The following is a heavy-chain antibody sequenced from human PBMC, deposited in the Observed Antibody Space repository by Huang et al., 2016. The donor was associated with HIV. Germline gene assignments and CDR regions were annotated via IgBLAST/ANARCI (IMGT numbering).Heavy chain of an antibody. J-gene: IGHJ6*03. Sequence: DVQLVESGGGLAQPGGSLRLSCAASGFTFRSDWMYWVRQAPGKGLVWVARINSDGRRTTYADAVKGRFTISRDNAKNELYLQMNSLRAEDTAVYYCARQYQVLSGGYYYYSMDVWGTGTTVTVSS. V-gene: IGHV3-74*01. CDR1: GFTFRSDW. D-gene: IGHD2-2*01. CDR3: ARQYQVLSGGYYYYSMDV. CDR2: INSDGRRT.